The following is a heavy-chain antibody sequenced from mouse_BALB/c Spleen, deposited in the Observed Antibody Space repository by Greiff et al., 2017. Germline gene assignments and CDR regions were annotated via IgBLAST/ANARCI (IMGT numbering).Heavy chain of an antibody. D-gene: IGHD1-2*01. Sequence: EVKLVESGGGLVKPGGSLKLSCAASGFTFSDYYMYWVRQTPEKRLEWVATISDGGSYTYYPDSVKGRFTISRDNAKNNLYLQMSSLKSEDTAMYYCASQFRHYYGAMDYWGQGTSVTVSS. CDR1: GFTFSDYY. CDR3: ASQFRHYYGAMDY. J-gene: IGHJ4*01. CDR2: ISDGGSYT. V-gene: IGHV5-4*02.